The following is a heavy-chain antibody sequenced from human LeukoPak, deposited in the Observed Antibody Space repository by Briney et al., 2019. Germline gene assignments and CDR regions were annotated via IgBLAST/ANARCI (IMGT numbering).Heavy chain of an antibody. V-gene: IGHV3-53*01. CDR3: ARDNVLLRDNYYMDV. CDR1: GFTFSSYA. J-gene: IGHJ6*03. CDR2: IYSGGNT. Sequence: GGSLRLSCAASGFTFSSYAMSWVRQAPGKGLEWASVIYSGGNTYYADSVKGRLTISRDNSKNTLYLQMNSLRAEDTAVYYCARDNVLLRDNYYMDVWGKGTTVTVSS. D-gene: IGHD3-10*01.